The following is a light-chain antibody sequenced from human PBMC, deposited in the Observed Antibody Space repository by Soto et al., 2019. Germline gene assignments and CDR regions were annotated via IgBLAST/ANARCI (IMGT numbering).Light chain of an antibody. Sequence: DIVMTQSPLSLPVTAGEPASVSCRSSQSLLHSNGYTYLDWYLQKPGQSPQLLIYWGSIRASGVPDRFSGSGSGTDFTLKISRVEAEDVGVYYCMQALQTPWTFGQGTKVDI. J-gene: IGKJ1*01. CDR3: MQALQTPWT. V-gene: IGKV2-28*01. CDR1: QSLLHSNGYTY. CDR2: WGS.